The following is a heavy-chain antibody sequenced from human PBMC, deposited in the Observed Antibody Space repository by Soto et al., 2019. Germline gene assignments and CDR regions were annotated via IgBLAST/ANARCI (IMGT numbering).Heavy chain of an antibody. CDR3: AKDTRYADYVRWFDS. CDR2: ITASGGRT. V-gene: IGHV3-23*01. J-gene: IGHJ5*01. Sequence: PCGFRRVSCRAAGCTFSGLGSTLVRQAPGRGLEGVSGITASGGRTFYADSVKGRFTISRDNSRSTLYLQMNSLRAEDTAVYYCAKDTRYADYVRWFDSWGQGTLVTVSS. D-gene: IGHD4-17*01. CDR1: GCTFSGLG.